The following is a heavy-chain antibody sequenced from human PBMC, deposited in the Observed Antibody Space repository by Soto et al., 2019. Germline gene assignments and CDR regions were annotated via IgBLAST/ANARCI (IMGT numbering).Heavy chain of an antibody. CDR3: ARAWDGAARTYYYYYGMDV. CDR1: GGSISSYY. Sequence: SETLSLTCPVSGGSISSYYWSWIRQPPGKGLEWIGYIYYSGSTNYNPSLKSRVTISVDTSKNQFSLKLSSVTAADTAVYYCARAWDGAARTYYYYYGMDVWGQGTTVTVSS. V-gene: IGHV4-59*01. J-gene: IGHJ6*02. D-gene: IGHD6-6*01. CDR2: IYYSGST.